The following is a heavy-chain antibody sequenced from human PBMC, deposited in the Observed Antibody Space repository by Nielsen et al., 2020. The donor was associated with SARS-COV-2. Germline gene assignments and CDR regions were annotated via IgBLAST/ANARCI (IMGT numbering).Heavy chain of an antibody. D-gene: IGHD1-7*01. CDR2: ISYDGSIK. CDR1: GFTFTNFG. Sequence: GESLKISCAASGFTFTNFGMHWVRQSPTKGLEWVAMISYDGSIKNYRDSVKGRFSISRDNAKNSLYLQMNSLRAEDTALYHCARDLNWNYVGLGANWGQGTLVTVSS. V-gene: IGHV3-30*03. CDR3: ARDLNWNYVGLGAN. J-gene: IGHJ4*02.